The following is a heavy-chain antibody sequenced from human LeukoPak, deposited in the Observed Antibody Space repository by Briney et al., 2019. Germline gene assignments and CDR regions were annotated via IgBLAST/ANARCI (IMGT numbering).Heavy chain of an antibody. V-gene: IGHV4-59*01. CDR3: AGTYKYYYYYYMDV. CDR1: GGSISSYY. Sequence: PSETLSLTCTVPGGSISSYYWSWIRQPPGKGLEWIGYIYYSGSTYYNPSLKSRVTISVDTSKNQFSLKLSSVTAADTAVYYCAGTYKYYYYYYMDVWGKGTTVTISS. CDR2: IYYSGST. J-gene: IGHJ6*03. D-gene: IGHD1-14*01.